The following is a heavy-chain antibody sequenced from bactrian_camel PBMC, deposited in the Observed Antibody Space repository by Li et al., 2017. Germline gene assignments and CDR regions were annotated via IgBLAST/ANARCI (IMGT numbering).Heavy chain of an antibody. V-gene: IGHV3-2*01. D-gene: IGHD5*01. Sequence: QVQLVESGGGSVQAGGSLRLSCTYTRRPNYVTWFRQGPGKEREGVATIHTYYGTTTYADSVKGRFTISQDNAKKSVYLQMDNLKPEDSATYYCAAGQGVGWCLDVIRVGAEPDFDYWGHGTQ. CDR2: IHTYYGTT. CDR3: AAGQGVGWCLDVIRVGAEPDFDY. J-gene: IGHJ6*01. CDR1: TRRPNY.